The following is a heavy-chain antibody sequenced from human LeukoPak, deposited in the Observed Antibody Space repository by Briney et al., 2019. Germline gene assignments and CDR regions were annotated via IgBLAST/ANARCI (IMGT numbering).Heavy chain of an antibody. CDR3: ARGALSESYPYYFDY. Sequence: GGSLRLSCAASGFTVSSNYMSWVLQAPGKGLEWVSLINSGAGTYYADSVKGRFTISRDNSKNTLYLQMNSLRAEDTAVYYCARGALSESYPYYFDYWGQGTLVTVSS. J-gene: IGHJ4*02. CDR2: INSGAGT. CDR1: GFTVSSNY. V-gene: IGHV3-53*01. D-gene: IGHD1-26*01.